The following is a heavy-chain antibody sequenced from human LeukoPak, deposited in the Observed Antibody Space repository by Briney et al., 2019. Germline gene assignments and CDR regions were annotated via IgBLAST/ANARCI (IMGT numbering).Heavy chain of an antibody. CDR3: ARSLGHCSGGNCY. J-gene: IGHJ4*02. CDR2: IDPNSGAT. Sequence: ASVKVSCKASGYSFIGYYIYWVRQAPGQGPEWMGWIDPNSGATNYAQKFQGRVSVSRGTSLTTVYMELSRLTSDDTAIYYCARSLGHCSGGNCYWGQGTLVSVSS. CDR1: GYSFIGYY. D-gene: IGHD2-15*01. V-gene: IGHV1-2*02.